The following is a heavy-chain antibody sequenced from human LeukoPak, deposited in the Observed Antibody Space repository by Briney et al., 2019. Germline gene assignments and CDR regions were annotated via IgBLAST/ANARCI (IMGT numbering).Heavy chain of an antibody. J-gene: IGHJ6*03. CDR2: IWYDGSNK. Sequence: PGGSLRLSCAAPGFTFSSHGIDWGRQAPGKGLGWVAVIWYDGSNKYDADWVKGRFTISRENSKNPLYLQMNSLSAEDTAVYYCARDESTPLHMHVWRKGNTVTVPS. CDR1: GFTFSSHG. CDR3: ARDESTPLHMHV. V-gene: IGHV3-33*08.